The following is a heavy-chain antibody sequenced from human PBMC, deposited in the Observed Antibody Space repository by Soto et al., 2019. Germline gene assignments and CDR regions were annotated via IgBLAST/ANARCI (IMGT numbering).Heavy chain of an antibody. V-gene: IGHV1-3*02. D-gene: IGHD3-16*01. CDR1: GYTFTKYA. CDR2: SSAGNGNT. CDR3: ARGGHDYGMDV. Sequence: ASVKVSCKASGYTFTKYAIHWVRQAPGERLEWMGWSSAGNGNTKYSQAFQGRVTITRDTSASTAYMELSSLRSEDMAVYYCARGGHDYGMDVWGQGIPVTVSS. J-gene: IGHJ6*02.